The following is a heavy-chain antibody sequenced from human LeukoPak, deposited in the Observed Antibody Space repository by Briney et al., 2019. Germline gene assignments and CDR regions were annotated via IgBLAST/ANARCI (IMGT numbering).Heavy chain of an antibody. V-gene: IGHV3-48*04. Sequence: GGSLRLSCAASGFTFSAYAMAWVRQAPGKGLECVSHITTGGSSTFHADSVKGRFTISRDNAKNSLYLQMNSLRAEDTAVYYCATLRGYYDSSGYDLFDYWGQGTLVTVSS. CDR2: ITTGGSST. D-gene: IGHD3-22*01. J-gene: IGHJ4*02. CDR1: GFTFSAYA. CDR3: ATLRGYYDSSGYDLFDY.